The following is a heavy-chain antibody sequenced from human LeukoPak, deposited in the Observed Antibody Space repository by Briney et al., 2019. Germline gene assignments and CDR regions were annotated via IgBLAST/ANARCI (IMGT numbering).Heavy chain of an antibody. CDR1: GFTFSSYG. J-gene: IGHJ4*02. D-gene: IGHD6-19*01. V-gene: IGHV3-30*18. CDR3: AKIPVAGTTTDY. CDR2: ISYDGSNK. Sequence: PGGSLRLSCAASGFTFSSYGMHWVRQAPGKGLEWVAVISYDGSNKYYADSVKGRFTISRDNSKNTLYLQMNSLRAEDTAVYYCAKIPVAGTTTDYWGQGTLVTVSS.